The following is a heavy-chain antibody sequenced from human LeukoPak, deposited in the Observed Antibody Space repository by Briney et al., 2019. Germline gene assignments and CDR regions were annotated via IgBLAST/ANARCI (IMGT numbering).Heavy chain of an antibody. Sequence: NRGESLKISCKGSGYSFTSYWIGWVRQMPGKGLEWMGIIYPGDSDTRYSPSFQGQVTISADKSISTAYLQWSSLKASDTAMYYCARPGSKDRGAFDIWGQGTMVTVSS. CDR1: GYSFTSYW. CDR3: ARPGSKDRGAFDI. J-gene: IGHJ3*02. V-gene: IGHV5-51*01. D-gene: IGHD6-13*01. CDR2: IYPGDSDT.